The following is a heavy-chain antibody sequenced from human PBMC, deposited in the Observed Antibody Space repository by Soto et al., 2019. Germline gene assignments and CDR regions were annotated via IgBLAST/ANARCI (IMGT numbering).Heavy chain of an antibody. CDR1: GYSFISYW. J-gene: IGHJ4*02. Sequence: GESLKISCKGSGYSFISYWIGWVRQMPGKGLEWMGIIYPGDSDTRYSPSFQGQVTISVDKSISTAYLQWSSLKASDTAMYYCARNYYDSSGYSTLDYWGQGTLVTVSS. CDR3: ARNYYDSSGYSTLDY. V-gene: IGHV5-51*01. D-gene: IGHD3-22*01. CDR2: IYPGDSDT.